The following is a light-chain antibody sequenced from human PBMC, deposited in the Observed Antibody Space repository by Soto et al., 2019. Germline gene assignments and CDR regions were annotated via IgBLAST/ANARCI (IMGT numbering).Light chain of an antibody. CDR3: QSYDSSLSGWV. V-gene: IGLV1-40*01. CDR1: SSNIGAGYH. Sequence: QSVLTQPPSVSGAPGQRGTICCTGSSSNIGAGYHVHWYQQLPGTAPKLLIYGNSNRPSGVPDRFSGSESVTSASLAITGLQAEDEADYYCQSYDSSLSGWVFGGGTKLTVL. CDR2: GNS. J-gene: IGLJ3*02.